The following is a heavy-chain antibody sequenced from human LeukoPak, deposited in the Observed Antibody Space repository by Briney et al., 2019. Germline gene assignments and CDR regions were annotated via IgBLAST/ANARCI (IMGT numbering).Heavy chain of an antibody. J-gene: IGHJ4*02. CDR3: ARDSGSGSWSVY. CDR1: GYTFTTYG. Sequence: ASVKVSCKTSGYTFTTYGISWVRQAPGQGLEWMGFIDANNGRTQIPEKFQGRVAMTRDTSTSTAYMELRNLRSDDTAEYYCARDSGSGSWSVYWGQGTLVTVSS. V-gene: IGHV1-18*01. D-gene: IGHD1-26*01. CDR2: IDANNGRT.